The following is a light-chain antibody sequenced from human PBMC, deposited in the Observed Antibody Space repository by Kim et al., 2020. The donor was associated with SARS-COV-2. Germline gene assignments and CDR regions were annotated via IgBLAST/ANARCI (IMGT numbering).Light chain of an antibody. J-gene: IGKJ4*01. Sequence: IRNELGWYQQKPGKAPKLLIYTASSLQSGVPSRFSGSGSGTDFTLTISSLQPEDLATYYCLQDYNYPLTFGGGTKVDIK. CDR2: TAS. CDR1: IRNE. CDR3: LQDYNYPLT. V-gene: IGKV1-6*01.